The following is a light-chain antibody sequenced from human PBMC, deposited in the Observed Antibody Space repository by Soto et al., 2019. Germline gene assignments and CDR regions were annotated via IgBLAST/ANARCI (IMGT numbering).Light chain of an antibody. CDR1: QGISNW. CDR3: QQADSFPST. J-gene: IGKJ1*01. V-gene: IGKV1-12*02. CDR2: DAS. Sequence: DIQMTQSPSSVSASVGDRVTITCRASQGISNWLAWYQQKPGKAPKILIYDASSLQSGVPSRFSGSGSETDCTLTISSLQPEDFATYYCQQADSFPSTFGQGTKVEIK.